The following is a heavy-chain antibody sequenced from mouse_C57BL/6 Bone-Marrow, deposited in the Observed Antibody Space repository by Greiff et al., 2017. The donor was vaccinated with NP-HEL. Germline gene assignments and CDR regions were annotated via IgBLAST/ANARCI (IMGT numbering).Heavy chain of an antibody. CDR1: GYTFTDYE. D-gene: IGHD1-1*01. V-gene: IGHV1-15*01. CDR2: IDPETGGT. Sequence: VQLQQSGPELVKPGASVKISCKASGYTFTDYEMHWVKQTPVHGLEWIGAIDPETGGTAYNQKFKGKAILTADKSSSTAYMELRSLTSEDSAVYYCTRRGTTVYFDYWGQGTTLTVSS. J-gene: IGHJ2*01. CDR3: TRRGTTVYFDY.